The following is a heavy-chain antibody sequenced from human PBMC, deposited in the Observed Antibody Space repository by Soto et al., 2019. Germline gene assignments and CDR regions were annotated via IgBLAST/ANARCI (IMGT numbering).Heavy chain of an antibody. J-gene: IGHJ4*02. D-gene: IGHD2-2*02. CDR3: ASGIGYCSSTSCYTGLFGY. V-gene: IGHV1-69*13. CDR2: IIPIFGTA. Sequence: GASVKVSCKASGGTFSSYAISWVRQAPGQGLEWMGGIIPIFGTANYAQKFQGRVTITADESTSTAYMELSSLRSEDTAVYYCASGIGYCSSTSCYTGLFGYWGQGTLVTVSS. CDR1: GGTFSSYA.